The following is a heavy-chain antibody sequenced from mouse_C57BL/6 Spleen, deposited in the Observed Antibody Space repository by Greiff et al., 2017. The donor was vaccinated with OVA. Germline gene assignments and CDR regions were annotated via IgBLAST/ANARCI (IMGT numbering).Heavy chain of an antibody. CDR2: INPYNGGT. J-gene: IGHJ2*01. D-gene: IGHD2-1*01. Sequence: EVQLQESGPVLVKPGASVKMSCKASGYTFTDYYMNWVKQSHGKSLEWIGVINPYNGGTSYNQKFKGKATLTVDKSSSTAYMELNSLTSEDSAVYYCARHGNYTFDYWGQGTTLTVSS. CDR1: GYTFTDYY. CDR3: ARHGNYTFDY. V-gene: IGHV1-19*01.